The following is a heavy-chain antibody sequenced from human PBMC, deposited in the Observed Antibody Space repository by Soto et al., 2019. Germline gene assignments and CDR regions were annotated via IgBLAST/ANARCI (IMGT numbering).Heavy chain of an antibody. CDR3: ARGELSTYDILTGPYYYYGMDV. V-gene: IGHV1-69*13. D-gene: IGHD3-9*01. J-gene: IGHJ6*02. CDR1: GGTFSSYA. Sequence: SVKVSCKASGGTFSSYAISWVRQAPGQGLEWMGGIIPIFGTANYAQKFQGRVTITADESTSTAYMELSSLRSEDTAVYYCARGELSTYDILTGPYYYYGMDVWGQGTTVTVSS. CDR2: IIPIFGTA.